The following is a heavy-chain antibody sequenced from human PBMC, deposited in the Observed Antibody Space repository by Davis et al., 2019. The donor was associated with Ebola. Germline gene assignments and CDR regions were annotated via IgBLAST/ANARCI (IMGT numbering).Heavy chain of an antibody. CDR1: GGPFSSGSYY. CDR3: ARRGTSSWYAGWFDP. J-gene: IGHJ5*02. CDR2: IYYSGST. V-gene: IGHV4-61*01. Sequence: MPSETLSLTCTLSGGPFSSGSYYGSWIRQPPGKGLEWIGYIYYSGSTNYNPSLKSRVTISVDTSKNQFSLKLSSVTAADTAMYYCARRGTSSWYAGWFDPWGQGTLVTVSS. D-gene: IGHD6-13*01.